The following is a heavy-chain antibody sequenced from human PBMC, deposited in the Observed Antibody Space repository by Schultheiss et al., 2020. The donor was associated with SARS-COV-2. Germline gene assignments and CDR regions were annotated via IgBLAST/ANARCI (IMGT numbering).Heavy chain of an antibody. CDR2: IIPIFGTA. J-gene: IGHJ6*02. CDR3: ARDYYAITARPRYGGSRGGVYGMDV. V-gene: IGHV1-69*13. D-gene: IGHD4-23*01. Sequence: SVKVSCKASGGTFSSYAISWVRQAPGQGLEWMGGIIPIFGTANYAQKFQGRVTITADESTSTAYMELSSLRSEDTAVYYCARDYYAITARPRYGGSRGGVYGMDVWGQGTTVTVSS. CDR1: GGTFSSYA.